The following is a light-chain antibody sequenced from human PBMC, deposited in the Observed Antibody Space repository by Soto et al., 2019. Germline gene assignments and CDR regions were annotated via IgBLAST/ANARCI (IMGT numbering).Light chain of an antibody. CDR1: SSDVGSYNL. CDR2: EVN. J-gene: IGLJ1*01. V-gene: IGLV2-23*02. CDR3: CSYTGNITPYV. Sequence: QSALTQPASVSGSPGQSITISCTGTSSDVGSYNLVSWYQQHPGKAPKLVMFEVNKRPSGVSDRFSGSKSGNTASLTISGLQAEDAADYYCCSYTGNITPYVFGTGTKVTVL.